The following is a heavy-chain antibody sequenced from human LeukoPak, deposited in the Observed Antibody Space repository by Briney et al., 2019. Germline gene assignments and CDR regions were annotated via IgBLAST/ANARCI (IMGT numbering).Heavy chain of an antibody. D-gene: IGHD1-26*01. V-gene: IGHV4-59*01. CDR2: IYYSGST. CDR3: ARSVVGTSNDAFDI. J-gene: IGHJ3*02. CDR1: GGSISSYY. Sequence: SETLSLTCTVSGGSISSYYWSWIRQPPGKGLEWIGYIYYSGSTNYNPSLKSRVTISVDTSKNQFSLKLSSVTAADTAVYYCARSVVGTSNDAFDIWGQGTMVTVSS.